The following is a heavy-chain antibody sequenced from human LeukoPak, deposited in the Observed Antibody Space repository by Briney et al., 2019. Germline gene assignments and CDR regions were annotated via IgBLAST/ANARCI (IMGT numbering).Heavy chain of an antibody. D-gene: IGHD4-23*01. CDR2: IFYSGST. V-gene: IGHV4-30-4*01. CDR1: GGSISSGDYY. J-gene: IGHJ4*02. Sequence: PSETLSLTCTVSGGSISSGDYYWSWIRQPPGKGLKWIGYIFYSGSTYYSPSLKSRVTISVDTSNNQFSLKLSSVTAADTAVYYCARDLLNEGNHLDYWGQGTLVTVSS. CDR3: ARDLLNEGNHLDY.